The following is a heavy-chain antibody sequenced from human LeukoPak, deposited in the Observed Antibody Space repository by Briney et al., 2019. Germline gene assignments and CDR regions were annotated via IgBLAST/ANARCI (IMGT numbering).Heavy chain of an antibody. CDR1: GFTVSSNY. CDR3: ARVRVPYYFDS. J-gene: IGHJ4*02. Sequence: GGSLRLSCAASGFTVSSNYMSWVRQAPGKGLQWVSVIYSGGSTYYADSVKGRFTISRDNSKNTLYLQMNSLRAEDTAVYYCARVRVPYYFDSWGQGTLVPVSS. V-gene: IGHV3-53*01. CDR2: IYSGGST.